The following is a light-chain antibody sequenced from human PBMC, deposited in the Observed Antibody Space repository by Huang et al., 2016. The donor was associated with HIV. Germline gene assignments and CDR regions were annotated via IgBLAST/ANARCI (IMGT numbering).Light chain of an antibody. V-gene: IGKV1-33*01. CDR2: EAS. J-gene: IGKJ4*01. CDR1: HDIRNF. Sequence: DIQLTQSPVSLSVSVGDRVTISCQSSHDIRNFLNWYQQKPRKAPKLLIYEASYLQTGVPSRFSASGSGTDFTLTISSLHPEDLATYFCQQYESVPLTFGGGTKVQIK. CDR3: QQYESVPLT.